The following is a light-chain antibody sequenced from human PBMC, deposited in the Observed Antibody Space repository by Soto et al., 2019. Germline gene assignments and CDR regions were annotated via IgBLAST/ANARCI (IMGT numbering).Light chain of an antibody. V-gene: IGKV1-39*01. Sequence: DLQMTQSPSSLSASVGDSVTITCRASQSISNYLNWYQQKPGKAPKLLVYAASSLQSGVQSRFIGSGSGTDFTLTISSLQPEDFATYYCQQSYSTPFTFGPGTKVDIK. CDR3: QQSYSTPFT. CDR1: QSISNY. J-gene: IGKJ3*01. CDR2: AAS.